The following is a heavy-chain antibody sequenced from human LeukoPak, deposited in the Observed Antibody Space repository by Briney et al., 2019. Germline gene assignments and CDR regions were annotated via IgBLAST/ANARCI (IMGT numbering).Heavy chain of an antibody. J-gene: IGHJ4*02. CDR3: ARVQLASEYYFDY. V-gene: IGHV4-4*02. CDR1: GGSISSSNW. Sequence: PSETLSLTCAVSGGSISSSNWWSWVRQPPGKGLEWIGEIYHSGSTNYNPSLKSRVTISVDKSKNQFSLKLSSVTAADTAVYYCARVQLASEYYFDYWGQGTLVTVSS. CDR2: IYHSGST. D-gene: IGHD5-24*01.